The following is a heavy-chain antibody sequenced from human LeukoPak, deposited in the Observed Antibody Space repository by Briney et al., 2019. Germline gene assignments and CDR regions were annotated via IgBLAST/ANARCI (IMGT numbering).Heavy chain of an antibody. CDR2: INPNSGGT. D-gene: IGHD3-22*01. J-gene: IGHJ4*02. CDR3: ARESINYYDSSGYFDY. V-gene: IGHV1-2*06. Sequence: ASVKASCTASGYTFTGYYMHLVRQAPGQGLEWMGRINPNSGGTNYAQKFQGRVTMTRYTSISTAYMELSRLRSDDTAVYYCARESINYYDSSGYFDYWGQGTLVTVSS. CDR1: GYTFTGYY.